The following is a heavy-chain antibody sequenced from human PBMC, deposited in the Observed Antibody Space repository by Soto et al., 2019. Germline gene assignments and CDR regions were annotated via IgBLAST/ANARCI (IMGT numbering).Heavy chain of an antibody. J-gene: IGHJ4*02. Sequence: GGSLRLSCSASGFIFSESTIYWVRQVPGKGLEAISAVSTSGRSTYYADSVKDRFTISRDNSKNTLFLQMGSLRPEDTAIYYCVKQAHGLDGVAFDYWGQGTQVTVPQ. D-gene: IGHD2-15*01. V-gene: IGHV3-64D*06. CDR2: VSTSGRST. CDR3: VKQAHGLDGVAFDY. CDR1: GFIFSEST.